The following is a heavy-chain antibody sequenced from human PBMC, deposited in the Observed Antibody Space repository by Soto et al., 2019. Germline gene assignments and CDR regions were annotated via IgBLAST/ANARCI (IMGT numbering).Heavy chain of an antibody. CDR3: VKDSYADFHRVLSTAEYFFDS. J-gene: IGHJ4*03. V-gene: IGHV3-9*01. D-gene: IGHD2-15*01. CDR1: GFTLDDYA. CDR2: ITWNSGKI. Sequence: SRTLSFTAAGFTLDDYAIHWVRQGPGMGLDWVSGITWNSGKIAYADSVKGRFTIARDDDNNSLYPQMNSLRPEDTALYYCVKDSYADFHRVLSTAEYFFDSWGQGPLVPVSS.